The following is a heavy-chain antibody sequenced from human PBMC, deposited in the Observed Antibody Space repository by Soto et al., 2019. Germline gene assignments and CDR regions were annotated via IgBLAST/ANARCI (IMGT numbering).Heavy chain of an antibody. V-gene: IGHV1-18*01. CDR2: ISAHNGNT. CDR3: ARLECLEWLFPGPVDV. J-gene: IGHJ6*02. D-gene: IGHD3-3*01. Sequence: GASVKVSCKASGYTFTSYGISWVRQAPGQGLEWMGWISAHNGNTNYAQKLQGRVTMTTDTSTSTAYMERRSLRSDDTAVYYCARLECLEWLFPGPVDVWGQGTTVTVSS. CDR1: GYTFTSYG.